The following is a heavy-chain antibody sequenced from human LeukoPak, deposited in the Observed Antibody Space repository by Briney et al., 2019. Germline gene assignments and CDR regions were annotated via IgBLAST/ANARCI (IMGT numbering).Heavy chain of an antibody. D-gene: IGHD6-19*01. CDR1: GFTFSSYG. CDR3: AKTKQQWYFVDAFDI. V-gene: IGHV3-30*18. Sequence: GGSLRLSCAASGFTFSSYGMHWVRQAPGKGLEWVAVISYDGSNKYYADSVKGRFTISRDNSKNTLYLQMNSLRAEDTAVYYCAKTKQQWYFVDAFDIWGQGTMVTVSS. J-gene: IGHJ3*02. CDR2: ISYDGSNK.